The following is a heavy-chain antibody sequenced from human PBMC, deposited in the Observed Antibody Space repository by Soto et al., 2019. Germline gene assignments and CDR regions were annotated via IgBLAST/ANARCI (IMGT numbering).Heavy chain of an antibody. D-gene: IGHD1-26*01. CDR1: GFPFGDYS. J-gene: IGHJ4*02. V-gene: IGHV3-23*01. Sequence: GGSLRLSCAASGFPFGDYSMNWVRQVPGKGLEWVSLISWDGADTYYADSVKGRFTISRDNSKNTLYLQMNSLRAEDTAVYYCAKALSLGATTLTDWGQGTLVTVSS. CDR2: ISWDGADT. CDR3: AKALSLGATTLTD.